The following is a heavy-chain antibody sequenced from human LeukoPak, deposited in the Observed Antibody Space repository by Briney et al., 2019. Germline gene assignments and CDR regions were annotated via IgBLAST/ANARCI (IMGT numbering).Heavy chain of an antibody. CDR1: GFTFSSYA. CDR3: ARGSPPGPYDAFDV. Sequence: PGGSLRLSCAASGFTFSSYAMHWVRQAPGKGLEWVAVISYDGSNKYYADSVKGRFTISRDNSKNTLYLQMNSLRAEDTAVYYCARGSPPGPYDAFDVWGQGTMVTVSS. V-gene: IGHV3-30-3*01. CDR2: ISYDGSNK. J-gene: IGHJ3*01.